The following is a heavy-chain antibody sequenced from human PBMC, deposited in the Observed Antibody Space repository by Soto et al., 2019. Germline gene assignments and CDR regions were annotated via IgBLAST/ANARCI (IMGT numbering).Heavy chain of an antibody. Sequence: ASVKVSCKASGYTFSTSGMSWLRQAPGQGLEWMGWISTYNGDTNDAPKFQDRVTMTSDTSTSTVYMELRSLRSDDTAVDYFARAGAAPYFYYGMDVWGQGTRVTVSS. D-gene: IGHD2-15*01. CDR2: ISTYNGDT. J-gene: IGHJ6*02. V-gene: IGHV1-18*01. CDR3: ARAGAAPYFYYGMDV. CDR1: GYTFSTSG.